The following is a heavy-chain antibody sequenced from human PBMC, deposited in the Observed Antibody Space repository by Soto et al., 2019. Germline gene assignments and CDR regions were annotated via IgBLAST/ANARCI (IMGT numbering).Heavy chain of an antibody. J-gene: IGHJ4*02. Sequence: SETLSLTCAVYGGSFSGYYWSWIRQPPGKGLEWVGEINHSGSTNYNPSLKSRVTISVDTSKNQFSLKLSSVTAADTAVYYCARGFIRSYFDYWGQGTLVTVSS. D-gene: IGHD3-3*02. CDR2: INHSGST. CDR3: ARGFIRSYFDY. CDR1: GGSFSGYY. V-gene: IGHV4-34*01.